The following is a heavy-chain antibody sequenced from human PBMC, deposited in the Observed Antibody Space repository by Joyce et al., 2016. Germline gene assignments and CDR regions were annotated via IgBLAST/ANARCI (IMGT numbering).Heavy chain of an antibody. Sequence: EVQLVESGGGLVQPGGSLRLSCAASGFSLNTYWMSWVRQAPGKGLEWVANIKQDGSEKYYEDSVKGRFTISRDNAKNSLFLQMNSLRVEDTAVYYCARDQYQLRSYYYGMDVWGQGTTVTVSS. CDR3: ARDQYQLRSYYYGMDV. CDR1: GFSLNTYW. D-gene: IGHD2-2*01. V-gene: IGHV3-7*01. CDR2: IKQDGSEK. J-gene: IGHJ6*01.